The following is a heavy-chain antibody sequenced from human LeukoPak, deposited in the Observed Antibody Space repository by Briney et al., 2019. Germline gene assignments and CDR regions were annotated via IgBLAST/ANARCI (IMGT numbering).Heavy chain of an antibody. CDR1: GGSFSGYY. J-gene: IGHJ5*02. CDR3: ATGKPWEHNNWFDP. D-gene: IGHD1-26*01. Sequence: PSETLSLTCAIYGGSFSGYYWSWIRQPPGKGLEWIGEINHSGSTNYNPSLKSRVTISVDTSKNQFSLKLSSVTAADTAVYYCATGKPWEHNNWFDPWGQGTLVTVSS. CDR2: INHSGST. V-gene: IGHV4-34*01.